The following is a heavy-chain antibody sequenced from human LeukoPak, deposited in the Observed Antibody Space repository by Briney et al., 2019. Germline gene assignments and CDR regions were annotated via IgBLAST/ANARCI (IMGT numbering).Heavy chain of an antibody. CDR3: ARGPLNYYDSSGYYSR. CDR1: GFTFSDYY. D-gene: IGHD3-22*01. CDR2: INHSGST. Sequence: GSLRLSCAASGFTFSDYYWSWIRQPPGKGLEWIGEINHSGSTNYNPSLKSRVTISVDTSKNQFSLKLSSVTAADTAVYYCARGPLNYYDSSGYYSRWGQGTLVTVSS. V-gene: IGHV4-34*01. J-gene: IGHJ4*02.